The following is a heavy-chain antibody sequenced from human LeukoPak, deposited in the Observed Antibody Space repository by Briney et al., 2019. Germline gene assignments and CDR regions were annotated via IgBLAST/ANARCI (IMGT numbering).Heavy chain of an antibody. CDR2: INWNGGNT. D-gene: IGHD2/OR15-2a*01. J-gene: IGHJ6*03. CDR3: ARCNAYYYYMDV. V-gene: IGHV3-20*04. CDR1: GFAFSSYA. Sequence: GGSLRLSCAASGFAFSSYAMHWVRQAPGKGLEWVSGINWNGGNTGYADSVKGRFTISRDNAKNSLYLQMNSLRAEDTALYYCARCNAYYYYMDVWGKGTTVTVSS.